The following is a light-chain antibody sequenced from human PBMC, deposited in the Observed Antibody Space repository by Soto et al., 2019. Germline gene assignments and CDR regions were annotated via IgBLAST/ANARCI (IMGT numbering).Light chain of an antibody. J-gene: IGKJ4*01. CDR2: EAS. V-gene: IGKV3-20*01. Sequence: EIVLTQSPGTLSLSPGERATISCRASQNVGRNYLAWFQQTPGQAPRLLIFEASSRATGIPDRISGSGSGTDLTLTINRLEPDDFAVYYCQQYAYSPLTFGGGTKVEFK. CDR1: QNVGRNY. CDR3: QQYAYSPLT.